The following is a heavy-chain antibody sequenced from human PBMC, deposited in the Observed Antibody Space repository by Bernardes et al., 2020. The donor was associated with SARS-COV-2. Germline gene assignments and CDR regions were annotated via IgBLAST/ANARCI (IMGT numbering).Heavy chain of an antibody. V-gene: IGHV3-74*01. CDR3: ARDIGFSYGAYDY. J-gene: IGHJ4*02. Sequence: GGSLRLSCAASGFTFSDYWMHWVRQAPGKGLVWVSRINTDTSSTIYADSVKGRFTISRDNARNKVYLQMNSLTAADTAVYYCARDIGFSYGAYDYWGPGTLVTVSS. D-gene: IGHD3-10*01. CDR2: INTDTSST. CDR1: GFTFSDYW.